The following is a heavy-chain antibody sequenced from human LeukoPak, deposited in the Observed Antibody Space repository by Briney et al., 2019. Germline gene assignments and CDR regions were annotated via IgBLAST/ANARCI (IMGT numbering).Heavy chain of an antibody. D-gene: IGHD3-22*01. V-gene: IGHV3-23*01. CDR3: AKDYYYDSMGYYFDY. CDR2: ISGSGGST. Sequence: GGSLRLSCAASGFTFSSYAMSWVRQAPGKGLEWVSAISGSGGSTYYADSVKGRFTISRDNSKNTLYLQMNSLRAEDTAVYYCAKDYYYDSMGYYFDYWGQGTLVTVSS. CDR1: GFTFSSYA. J-gene: IGHJ4*02.